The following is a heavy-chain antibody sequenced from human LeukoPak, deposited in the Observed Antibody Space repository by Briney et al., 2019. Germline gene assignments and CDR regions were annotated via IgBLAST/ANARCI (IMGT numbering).Heavy chain of an antibody. CDR2: IYYSGST. V-gene: IGHV4-39*01. CDR1: GGSISSSSYY. D-gene: IGHD1-26*01. CDR3: AKHGKWELHYLYY. J-gene: IGHJ4*02. Sequence: SDPLSLTCTVSGGSISSSSYYWGWLRQPPGKGLEWFESIYYSGSTYYNPSLKSRFTISVDTSKNQFSQKLSSVTAADTAVYYGAKHGKWELHYLYYWGQGTLVTVSS.